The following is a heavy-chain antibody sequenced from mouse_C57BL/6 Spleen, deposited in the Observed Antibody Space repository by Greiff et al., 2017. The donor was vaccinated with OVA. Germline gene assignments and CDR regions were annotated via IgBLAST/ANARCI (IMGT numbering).Heavy chain of an antibody. CDR2: IYPGDGDT. CDR1: GYAFSSSW. J-gene: IGHJ2*01. Sequence: QVQLKESGPELVKPGASVKISCKASGYAFSSSWMHWVKQRPGKGLEWIGRIYPGDGDTNYNGKFKGKATLTADKSSSTAYMQLSSLTTEDSAVYYCAREANSDDFDYWGQGTTLTVSS. V-gene: IGHV1-82*01. CDR3: AREANSDDFDY. D-gene: IGHD4-1*01.